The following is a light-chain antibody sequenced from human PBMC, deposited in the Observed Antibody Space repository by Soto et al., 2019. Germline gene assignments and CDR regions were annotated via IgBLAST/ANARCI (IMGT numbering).Light chain of an antibody. CDR3: SSYTTSNTRQIV. CDR2: DVS. J-gene: IGLJ1*01. Sequence: QSALPQPASVSGSPGQSITISCTGTNSDVGVYNYVSWYQQHPGKAPKFMIYDVSSRPSGVSDRFSGSKSGNTASLTISGLQAEDEADYYCSSYTTSNTRQIVFGTGTKLTVL. CDR1: NSDVGVYNY. V-gene: IGLV2-14*01.